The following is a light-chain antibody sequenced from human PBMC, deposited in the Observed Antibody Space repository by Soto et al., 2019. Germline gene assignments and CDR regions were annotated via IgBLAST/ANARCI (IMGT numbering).Light chain of an antibody. Sequence: QSALTQPASVSGSPGQSIAISCTGTSGDVGGYDYVSWYQQHPDKAPKLMIYEVTKRPSWVSNRFSGSKSGNTASLTISGLQPGDEADYFCSSQTSGSTRVFGGGSKVTVL. J-gene: IGLJ1*01. CDR1: SGDVGGYDY. CDR3: SSQTSGSTRV. V-gene: IGLV2-14*01. CDR2: EVT.